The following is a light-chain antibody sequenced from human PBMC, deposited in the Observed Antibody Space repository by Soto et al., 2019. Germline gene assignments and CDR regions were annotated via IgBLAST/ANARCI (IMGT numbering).Light chain of an antibody. CDR2: DAS. Sequence: DIPMTQSPSTLSASVGDRVTITCRASQTIGSWLAWYQQKPGKAPELLICDASTLEGGVPSRFSGSGSGTEFSLTITSLQPDDFATFYCQQYSSFPRTFGQGTKVEIK. J-gene: IGKJ1*01. CDR1: QTIGSW. V-gene: IGKV1-5*01. CDR3: QQYSSFPRT.